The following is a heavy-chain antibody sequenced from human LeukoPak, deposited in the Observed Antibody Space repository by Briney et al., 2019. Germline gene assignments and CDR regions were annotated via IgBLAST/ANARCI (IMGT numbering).Heavy chain of an antibody. Sequence: GASVKVSCKASGGTFSSYAISWVRQAPGQGLEWMGGIIPIFGTANYAQKFQGRVTITTDESTSTAYMERSSLRSEDTAVYYCARPLGGWYANWGQGTLVTVSS. D-gene: IGHD6-19*01. J-gene: IGHJ4*02. CDR1: GGTFSSYA. CDR2: IIPIFGTA. V-gene: IGHV1-69*05. CDR3: ARPLGGWYAN.